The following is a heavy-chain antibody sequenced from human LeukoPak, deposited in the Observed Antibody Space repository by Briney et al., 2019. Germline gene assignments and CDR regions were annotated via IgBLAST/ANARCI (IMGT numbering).Heavy chain of an antibody. CDR2: INSSSSYT. CDR3: ARGGVVVVAANDY. Sequence: GGSLRLSCAASGFTFSDYYMSWIRPAPGKGLEWASYINSSSSYTNYADSVKGRFTISRDNAKNSLYLQMNSLRAEDTAVYYCARGGVVVVAANDYWGQGTLVTVSS. V-gene: IGHV3-11*06. D-gene: IGHD2-15*01. CDR1: GFTFSDYY. J-gene: IGHJ4*02.